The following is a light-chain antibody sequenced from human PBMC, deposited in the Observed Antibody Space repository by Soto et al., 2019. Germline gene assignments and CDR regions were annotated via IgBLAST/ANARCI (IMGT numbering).Light chain of an antibody. J-gene: IGKJ1*01. CDR1: QRVSSSS. CDR3: QQYGSSPRT. CDR2: DAS. Sequence: EIVLTQSPGTLSLSPGERATLSCRASQRVSSSSLAWYQQKPGQAPRLLIYDASSRATGIPDRFSGSGSGTDFTLTISRLEPEDFAVYYCQQYGSSPRTFGQGTKVEIK. V-gene: IGKV3-20*01.